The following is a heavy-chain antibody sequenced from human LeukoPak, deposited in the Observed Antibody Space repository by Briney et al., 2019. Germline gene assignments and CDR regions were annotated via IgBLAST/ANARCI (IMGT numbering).Heavy chain of an antibody. Sequence: SGRSLRLPCAASGFTFSSYGMHWVRQAPGKGLEWVAVISYDGSNKYYADSVKGRFTISRDNSKNTLYLQMNSLRAEDTAVYYCAKSTIVVLDYWGQGTLVTVSS. CDR1: GFTFSSYG. CDR2: ISYDGSNK. D-gene: IGHD2-15*01. J-gene: IGHJ4*02. CDR3: AKSTIVVLDY. V-gene: IGHV3-30*18.